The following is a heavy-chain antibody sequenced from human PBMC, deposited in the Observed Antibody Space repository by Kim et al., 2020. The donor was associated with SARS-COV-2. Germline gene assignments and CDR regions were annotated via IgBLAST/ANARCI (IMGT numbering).Heavy chain of an antibody. Sequence: GGSLRLSCAASGFTFSSYAMSWVRQAPGKGLEWVSVIYSGGSSTYYADSVKGRFTISRDNSKNTLYLQMNSLRAEDTAVYYCAKDRGVSQWLVTYYYYYYGMDVWGQGTTVTVSS. CDR1: GFTFSSYA. CDR3: AKDRGVSQWLVTYYYYYYGMDV. J-gene: IGHJ6*02. D-gene: IGHD6-19*01. CDR2: IYSGGSST. V-gene: IGHV3-23*03.